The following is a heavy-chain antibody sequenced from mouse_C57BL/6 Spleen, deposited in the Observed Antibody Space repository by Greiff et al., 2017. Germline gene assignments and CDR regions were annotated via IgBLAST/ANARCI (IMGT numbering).Heavy chain of an antibody. J-gene: IGHJ2*01. Sequence: QVQLKESGPGILQSSQTLSLTCSFSGFSLSTSGMGVSWIRQPSGKGLEWLAHIYWDDDKRYNPSLKSRLTISKDTSRNQVFLKITSVDTADTATYYCARGIYYYGSSQFDYWGQGTTLTVSS. CDR1: GFSLSTSGMG. CDR3: ARGIYYYGSSQFDY. CDR2: IYWDDDK. D-gene: IGHD1-1*01. V-gene: IGHV8-12*01.